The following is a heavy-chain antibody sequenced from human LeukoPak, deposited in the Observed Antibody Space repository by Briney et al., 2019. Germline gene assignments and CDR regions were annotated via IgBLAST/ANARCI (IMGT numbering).Heavy chain of an antibody. V-gene: IGHV3-73*01. CDR3: TTSYSGNSWYDWFGP. Sequence: GGSLRLSCVASGFTFSSYAMSWVRQAPGKGLEWVGLIRTKANTYATAYAASVTGRFTISRDDSKTTSYLQMNSLKTEDTALYFCTTSYSGNSWYDWFGPWGQGTLVTVSS. D-gene: IGHD6-13*01. CDR1: GFTFSSYA. CDR2: IRTKANTYAT. J-gene: IGHJ5*02.